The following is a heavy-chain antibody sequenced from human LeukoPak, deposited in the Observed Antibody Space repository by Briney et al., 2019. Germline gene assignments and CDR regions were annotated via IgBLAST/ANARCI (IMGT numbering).Heavy chain of an antibody. CDR1: GFTFSTYW. Sequence: GGSLRLSCAASGFTFSTYWMHWVRQAPGKGLVWVSRIKSDGSTDYADSVKGRFTISRDNAKNTVSLQMNSLRPEDTGVYYCARAPSEIGGYYPEYFRHWGQGTLVTVSS. J-gene: IGHJ1*01. CDR2: IKSDGST. V-gene: IGHV3-74*01. D-gene: IGHD3-22*01. CDR3: ARAPSEIGGYYPEYFRH.